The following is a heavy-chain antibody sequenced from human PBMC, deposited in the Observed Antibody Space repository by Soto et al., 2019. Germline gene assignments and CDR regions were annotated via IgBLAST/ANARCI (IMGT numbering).Heavy chain of an antibody. V-gene: IGHV4-31*03. CDR3: ARDAPGGLFGQTTMYYYGMDV. CDR2: IYYSGST. J-gene: IGHJ6*02. CDR1: GGSISSGGYY. D-gene: IGHD3-16*01. Sequence: SETLSLTCTVSGGSISSGGYYWSWIRQHPGKGLEWIGYIYYSGSTYYNPSLKSRVTISVDTSKNQFSLKLSSVTAADTALYYCARDAPGGLFGQTTMYYYGMDVWGQGTTVTVSS.